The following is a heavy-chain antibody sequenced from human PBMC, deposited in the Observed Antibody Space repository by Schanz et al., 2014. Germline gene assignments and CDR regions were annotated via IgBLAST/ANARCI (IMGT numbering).Heavy chain of an antibody. CDR1: GFMFSTYG. D-gene: IGHD2-15*01. J-gene: IGHJ2*01. CDR3: AKERGSCSGGTCYRPYWYFDL. Sequence: QVQLVESGGGVVQPGRSLRLSCAASGFMFSTYGMHWVRQAPGKGLEWVAVIWYDGNNEYYADSVKGRFTVSRDNSRNTLYLQMNSLRAEDTAMYYCAKERGSCSGGTCYRPYWYFDLWGRGTLVTVSS. V-gene: IGHV3-33*06. CDR2: IWYDGNNE.